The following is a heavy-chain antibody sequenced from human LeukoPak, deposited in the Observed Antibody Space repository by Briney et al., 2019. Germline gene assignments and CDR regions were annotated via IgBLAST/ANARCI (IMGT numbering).Heavy chain of an antibody. CDR1: GFTFSSYA. Sequence: GGSLRLSCAASGFTFSSYAMHWVRQAPGKGLERVAVISYDGSNKYYADSVKGRFTISRDNSKNTLYLQMNSLRAEDTAVYYCARGGQFDGSGSYYLFDYWGQGTLVTVSS. CDR3: ARGGQFDGSGSYYLFDY. J-gene: IGHJ4*02. D-gene: IGHD3-10*01. CDR2: ISYDGSNK. V-gene: IGHV3-30-3*01.